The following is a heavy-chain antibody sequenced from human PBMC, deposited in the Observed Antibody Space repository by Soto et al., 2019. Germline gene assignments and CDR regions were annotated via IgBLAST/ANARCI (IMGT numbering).Heavy chain of an antibody. Sequence: GGSLRLSCVASGYTFSTYAMNWVRQAPGRGLEWVSTISASGTNTHYADSGKGRSTISRDNSKNTLYLQINSLRAEDTALFYCAKEYYHDAGPDSWGQGTQVTVSS. CDR3: AKEYYHDAGPDS. D-gene: IGHD3-10*01. CDR2: ISASGTNT. V-gene: IGHV3-23*01. J-gene: IGHJ4*02. CDR1: GYTFSTYA.